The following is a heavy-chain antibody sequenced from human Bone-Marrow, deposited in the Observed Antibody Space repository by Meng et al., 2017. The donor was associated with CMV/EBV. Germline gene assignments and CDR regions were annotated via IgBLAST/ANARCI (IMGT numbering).Heavy chain of an antibody. V-gene: IGHV3-66*02. J-gene: IGHJ4*02. CDR1: RFSVNTNY. CDR2: IHSGGTT. CDR3: ARSLNTAADY. D-gene: IGHD6-13*01. Sequence: GGSLRLSCAASRFSVNTNYMSWVRQTPGKGLEWVSIIHSGGTTHYADSVRGRFTISRDHTKNTLYLQMTSLRPDDSGVYYCARSLNTAADYWGQGTLVTVS.